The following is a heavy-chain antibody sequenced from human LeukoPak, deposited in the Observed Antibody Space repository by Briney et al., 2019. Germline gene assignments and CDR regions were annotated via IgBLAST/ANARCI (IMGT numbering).Heavy chain of an antibody. D-gene: IGHD2-2*01. CDR3: ARDGLDCSSTSCYYPDAFDI. V-gene: IGHV1-8*01. CDR2: MNPNSGNT. Sequence: RASVKVSCKASGYTFTSYDINWVRQATGQGLEWMGWMNPNSGNTGYAQKFQGRVTMTRNTSISTAYMELSSLRSEDTAVYYCARDGLDCSSTSCYYPDAFDIWGQGTMVTVSS. CDR1: GYTFTSYD. J-gene: IGHJ3*02.